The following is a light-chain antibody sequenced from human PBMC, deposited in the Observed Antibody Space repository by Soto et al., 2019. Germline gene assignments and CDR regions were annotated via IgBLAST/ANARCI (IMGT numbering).Light chain of an antibody. CDR1: SSDVGAHNY. Sequence: QSVLTQPPSASGSPGQSLTISCTGTSSDVGAHNYVSWYQQDPGKAPKLMLYDVNKRPSGVPDRFSGSKSGNTASLTVSGLQAEDEADYYCCSYAGGNNWVFGGCTQLTVL. CDR2: DVN. V-gene: IGLV2-8*01. J-gene: IGLJ7*01. CDR3: CSYAGGNNWV.